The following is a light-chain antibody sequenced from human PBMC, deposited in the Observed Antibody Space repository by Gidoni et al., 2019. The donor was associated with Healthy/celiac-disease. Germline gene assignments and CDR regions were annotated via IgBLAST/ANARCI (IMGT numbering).Light chain of an antibody. CDR1: SSDVGGYNY. V-gene: IGLV2-14*01. Sequence: QSALTQPASVSGSPGQSITLSCTGTSSDVGGYNYVSWYQQHPGKAPKLMIYEFSNRPSGVSNRFSGSKAGNTASLTISGRQAEDEADYYCSSYTSSSTLYVFGTGTKVTVL. CDR2: EFS. CDR3: SSYTSSSTLYV. J-gene: IGLJ1*01.